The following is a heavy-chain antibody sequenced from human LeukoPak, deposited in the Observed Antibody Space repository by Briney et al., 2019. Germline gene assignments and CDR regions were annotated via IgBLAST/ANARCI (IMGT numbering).Heavy chain of an antibody. D-gene: IGHD3-3*01. J-gene: IGHJ6*03. V-gene: IGHV1-69*04. Sequence: SVKVSCKASGGTFTSYTISWVRQAPGQGLEWMGRIIPILGIANYAQKFQGRVTITADKSTSTAYMELSSLRSEDTAVYYCAREKDFGVVISPRYYYYYMDVWGKGTTVTVSS. CDR2: IIPILGIA. CDR3: AREKDFGVVISPRYYYYYMDV. CDR1: GGTFTSYT.